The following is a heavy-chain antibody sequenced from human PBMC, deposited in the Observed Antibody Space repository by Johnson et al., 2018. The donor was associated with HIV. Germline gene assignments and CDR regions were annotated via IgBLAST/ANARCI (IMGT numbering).Heavy chain of an antibody. CDR1: GFTFSSYD. CDR3: AKRYSGSLRDAFDV. V-gene: IGHV3-13*01. D-gene: IGHD1-26*01. J-gene: IGHJ3*01. CDR2: IGTAGDT. Sequence: VQLVESGGGLVQPGGSLRLSCAASGFTFSSYDMHWVRQATGKGLEWVSAIGTAGDTYYPGSVKGRFTISRENAKNSLYLQMNSLRAEDTAVYYCAKRYSGSLRDAFDVWGQGTMVTVSS.